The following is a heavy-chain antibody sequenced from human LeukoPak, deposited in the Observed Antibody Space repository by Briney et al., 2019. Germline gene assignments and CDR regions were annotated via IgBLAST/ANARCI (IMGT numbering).Heavy chain of an antibody. CDR1: GFMFKNAW. Sequence: GWALTLSCTNSGFMFKNAWMSWIRQAPGKGLEGVGRVTSESAGGTTDYPAVVKGRFSISRDDSTDMLYLEMNSLKTEDTALYYCTTDWGDYGDYVREWGQGTLVTVSS. D-gene: IGHD4-17*01. CDR3: TTDWGDYGDYVRE. J-gene: IGHJ4*02. CDR2: VTSESAGGTT. V-gene: IGHV3-15*01.